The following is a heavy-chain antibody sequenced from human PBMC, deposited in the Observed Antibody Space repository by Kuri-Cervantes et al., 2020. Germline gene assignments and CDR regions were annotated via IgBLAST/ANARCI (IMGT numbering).Heavy chain of an antibody. V-gene: IGHV4-38-2*01. J-gene: IGHJ3*02. CDR2: IYHSGST. CDR3: ARHDYGGNLKLGPDDAFDI. D-gene: IGHD4-23*01. CDR1: GYSISSGYY. Sequence: SETLSLTCAVSGYSISSGYYWGWIRQPPGKGLEWIGSIYHSGSTYYNPSLKSRVTISVDTSKNQFSLKLSSVTAADTAVYYCARHDYGGNLKLGPDDAFDIWGQGTMVTVSS.